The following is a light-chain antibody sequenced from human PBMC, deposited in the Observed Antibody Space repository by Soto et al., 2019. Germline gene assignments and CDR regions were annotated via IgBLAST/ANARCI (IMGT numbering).Light chain of an antibody. CDR2: GNS. Sequence: SVLTQPPSVSGAPGQTVTISCTGSSSNVGAGFDVHWYQQLPGTAPKPLIHGNSNRPSGVPDRFSGSKSGTSASLAITGLQADDEADYYCQSYDISLSGSVFGGGTKVTVL. CDR3: QSYDISLSGSV. V-gene: IGLV1-40*01. J-gene: IGLJ2*01. CDR1: SSNVGAGFD.